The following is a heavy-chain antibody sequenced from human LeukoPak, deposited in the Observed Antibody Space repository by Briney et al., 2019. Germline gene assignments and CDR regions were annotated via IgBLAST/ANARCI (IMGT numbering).Heavy chain of an antibody. CDR2: INHSGST. V-gene: IGHV4-34*01. CDR1: GGSFSGYY. CDR3: ASGVTGTTKLIAY. Sequence: SETLSLTCAVYGGSFSGYYWRWIRQPPGKGLEWIGEINHSGSTNYNPSLKSRVTISVDTSKNQFSLELSSVTAADTAVYYCASGVTGTTKLIAYWGQGTLVTVSS. D-gene: IGHD1-7*01. J-gene: IGHJ4*02.